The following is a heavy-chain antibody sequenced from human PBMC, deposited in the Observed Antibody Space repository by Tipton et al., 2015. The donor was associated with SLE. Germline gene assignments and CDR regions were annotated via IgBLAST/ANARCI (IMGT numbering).Heavy chain of an antibody. CDR1: GFTFSSYE. J-gene: IGHJ6*02. D-gene: IGHD5-24*01. CDR2: ISGSGSTT. CDR3: ARDFRWGDGYSYYYGMDV. Sequence: GSLRLSCAASGFTFSSYEMNWVRQAPGKGLEWVSCISGSGSTTYYADSVKGRFAISRDNSKNTLYLQMNSLRAEDTAVYYCARDFRWGDGYSYYYGMDVWGQGTTVTVSS. V-gene: IGHV3-48*03.